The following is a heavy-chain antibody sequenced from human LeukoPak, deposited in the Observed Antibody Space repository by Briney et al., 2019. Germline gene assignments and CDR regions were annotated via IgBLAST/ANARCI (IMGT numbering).Heavy chain of an antibody. J-gene: IGHJ4*02. CDR2: IYYSGST. Sequence: PSETLSLTCTVSGGSISSYYWSWIRQPPGKGLEWIGYIYYSGSTYYNPSLKSRVTISVDTSKNQFSLKLSSVTAADTAVYYCARYGQPGYFDYWGQGTLVTVSS. D-gene: IGHD1-20*01. CDR1: GGSISSYY. V-gene: IGHV4-59*06. CDR3: ARYGQPGYFDY.